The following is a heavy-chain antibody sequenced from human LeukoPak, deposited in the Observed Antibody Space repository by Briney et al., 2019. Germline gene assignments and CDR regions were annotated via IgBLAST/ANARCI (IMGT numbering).Heavy chain of an antibody. J-gene: IGHJ4*02. CDR2: ISYGGKA. CDR3: ARRSSSWYSKIDS. Sequence: SQTLSLTCAVSGDSISSGGYWWSWIRQHPGKGPEWIGYISYGGKADYNPSLKSRVTISEDTSKNQFSLKLSSVTAADTAVYYCARRSSSWYSKIDSWGQGTLVTVSS. CDR1: GDSISSGGYW. V-gene: IGHV4-30-2*03. D-gene: IGHD6-13*01.